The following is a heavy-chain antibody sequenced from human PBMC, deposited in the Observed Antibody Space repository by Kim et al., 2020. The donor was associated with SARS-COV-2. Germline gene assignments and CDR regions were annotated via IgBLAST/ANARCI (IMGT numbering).Heavy chain of an antibody. CDR1: GDSISRGGYY. D-gene: IGHD2-2*01. CDR3: ARDYQYTYYGMDV. V-gene: IGHV4-31*03. Sequence: SETLSLTCTVSGDSISRGGYYWGWTRQLPGKGLEWIGHIQDSGSTYYNPSLQSRLTLSVDTSKNQFSLKLRSLTAADTAIYYCARDYQYTYYGMDVWGQG. J-gene: IGHJ6*02. CDR2: IQDSGST.